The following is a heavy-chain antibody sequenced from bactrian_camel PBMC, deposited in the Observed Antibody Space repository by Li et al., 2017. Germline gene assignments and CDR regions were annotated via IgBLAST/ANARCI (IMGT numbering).Heavy chain of an antibody. V-gene: IGHV3S67*01. CDR2: TDADGSR. D-gene: IGHD2*01. J-gene: IGHJ4*01. CDR3: AAATVRTEGICYEYYSLTGLPQARSFAY. CDR1: CIGRDSSDC. Sequence: VQLVESGGGSVQAGGSLRLSCKASCIGRDSSDCMGWFRQRQGNEREGVAATDADGSRHYADSLKGRFTISQDNTNNRLYLQMDNLKSEDTGKYYCAAATVRTEGICYEYYSLTGLPQARSFAYWGHGTQVTVSS.